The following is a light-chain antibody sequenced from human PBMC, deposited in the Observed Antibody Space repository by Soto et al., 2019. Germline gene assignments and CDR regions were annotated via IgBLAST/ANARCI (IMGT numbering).Light chain of an antibody. CDR2: EVS. CDR3: CSYTTSDTYV. CDR1: SSDVGLYDY. V-gene: IGLV2-14*01. Sequence: QSALTQPASVSGSPGQSITISCTGTSSDVGLYDYVSWYQHHPGKAPKLIIYEVSHRPSGVSDRFSGSKSGNTASLTISGLQAEDEADYYCCSYTTSDTYVFGTGTKLTVL. J-gene: IGLJ1*01.